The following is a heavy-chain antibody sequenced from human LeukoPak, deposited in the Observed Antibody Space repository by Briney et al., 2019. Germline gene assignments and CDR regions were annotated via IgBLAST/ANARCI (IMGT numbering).Heavy chain of an antibody. J-gene: IGHJ5*02. Sequence: GGSLRPSCAASGFTFSDYYMSWIRQAPGKGLEWVSYISSSGSTIYYADSVKGRFTISRDNAKNSLYLQMNSLRAEDTAVYYCARDTFGEFNNWFDPWGQGILVTVSS. CDR2: ISSSGSTI. CDR1: GFTFSDYY. V-gene: IGHV3-11*01. D-gene: IGHD3-10*01. CDR3: ARDTFGEFNNWFDP.